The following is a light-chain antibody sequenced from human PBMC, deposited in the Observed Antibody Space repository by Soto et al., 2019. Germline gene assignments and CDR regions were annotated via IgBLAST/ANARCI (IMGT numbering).Light chain of an antibody. V-gene: IGKV3-20*01. CDR1: QYINTR. Sequence: IVLTQSPATLSSFPGDRVTLSCRASQYINTRLAWYQHRPGQAPRLLIYGASSRATGIQDRFSGSGSGTDFTLTISRLEPEDFAVYYCQQYGYSPTFGGGTKVDIK. CDR3: QQYGYSPT. J-gene: IGKJ4*01. CDR2: GAS.